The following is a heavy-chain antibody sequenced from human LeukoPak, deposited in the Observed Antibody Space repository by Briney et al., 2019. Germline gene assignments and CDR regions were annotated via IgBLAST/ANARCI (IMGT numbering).Heavy chain of an antibody. D-gene: IGHD1-26*01. V-gene: IGHV1-3*01. Sequence: ASVKVSCKASGYTFTSYAMHWVRQAPGQRLEWMGWINAGNGNTKYSQKLQGRVTMTTDTSTSTAYMELRSLRSDDTAVYYCARDQRGGASDFDYWGQGTLVTVSS. CDR2: INAGNGNT. CDR3: ARDQRGGASDFDY. J-gene: IGHJ4*02. CDR1: GYTFTSYA.